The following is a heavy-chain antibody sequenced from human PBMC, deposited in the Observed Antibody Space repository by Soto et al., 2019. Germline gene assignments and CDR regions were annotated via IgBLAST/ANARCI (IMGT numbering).Heavy chain of an antibody. V-gene: IGHV3-15*07. Sequence: GGSLSLSCAASGFTFSNAWMNWVRQAPGKGLEWVGRIKSKTDGGTTDYAAPVKGRFTISRDDSKNTLYLQMNSLKTEDTAVYYCTTFLVYYDILTGNDAFDIWGQGTMVTVSS. D-gene: IGHD3-9*01. CDR1: GFTFSNAW. CDR2: IKSKTDGGTT. J-gene: IGHJ3*02. CDR3: TTFLVYYDILTGNDAFDI.